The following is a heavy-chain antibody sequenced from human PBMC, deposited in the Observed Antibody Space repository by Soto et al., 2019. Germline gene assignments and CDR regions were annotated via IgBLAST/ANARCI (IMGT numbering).Heavy chain of an antibody. CDR2: INHSGST. J-gene: IGHJ4*02. D-gene: IGHD6-13*01. CDR3: ARGTPPPLAAAGTTNDY. Sequence: SETLSLTCTVSGGSIISGYYWSWIRQPPGKGLEWIGEINHSGSTNYNPSLKSRVTISVDTSKNQFSLKLSSVTAADTAVYYCARGTPPPLAAAGTTNDYWGQGTLVTVSS. CDR1: GGSIISGYY. V-gene: IGHV4-34*01.